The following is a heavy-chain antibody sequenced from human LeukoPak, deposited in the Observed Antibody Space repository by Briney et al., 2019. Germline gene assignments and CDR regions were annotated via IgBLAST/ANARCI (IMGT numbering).Heavy chain of an antibody. D-gene: IGHD1-26*01. CDR2: FDPEDGET. J-gene: IGHJ5*02. Sequence: GASVNLSCNVSGYTLTVLSMHWVRQPPGKGLEWMGGFDPEDGETIYGQKFQGRGTMTEDTSTDTAYMELSSLRSEDTAVYYCATQWELPVGWFDPWGQGTLVTVSS. CDR1: GYTLTVLS. V-gene: IGHV1-24*01. CDR3: ATQWELPVGWFDP.